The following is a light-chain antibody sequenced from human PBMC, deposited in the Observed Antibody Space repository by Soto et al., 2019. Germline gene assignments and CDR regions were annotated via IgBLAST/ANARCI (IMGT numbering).Light chain of an antibody. J-gene: IGKJ1*01. Sequence: VLTQSPGTLSLSPGERATLACRASQSFASNYLAWYQQNPGQAPRLLIYAASGRATGIPDRFSGSGYGTDFTLTISRLEPEDFAVYYCQQYGSAPWTFGQGTKVEIK. CDR1: QSFASNY. CDR3: QQYGSAPWT. V-gene: IGKV3-20*01. CDR2: AAS.